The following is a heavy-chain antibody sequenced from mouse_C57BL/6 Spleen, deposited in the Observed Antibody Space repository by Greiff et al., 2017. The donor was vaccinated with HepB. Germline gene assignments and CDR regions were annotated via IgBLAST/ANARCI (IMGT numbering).Heavy chain of an antibody. Sequence: EVQLQQSGAELVRPGASVKLSCTASGFNIKDDYMHWVKQRPEQGLEWIGWIDPENGDTEYASKFQGKATITADTSSNTAYLQLSSLTSEDTAVYYCTKAMITHFDYWGQGTTLTVSS. CDR2: IDPENGDT. CDR3: TKAMITHFDY. D-gene: IGHD2-4*01. CDR1: GFNIKDDY. V-gene: IGHV14-4*01. J-gene: IGHJ2*01.